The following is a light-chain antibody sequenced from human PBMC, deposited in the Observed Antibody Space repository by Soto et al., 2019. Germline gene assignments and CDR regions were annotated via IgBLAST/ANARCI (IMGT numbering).Light chain of an antibody. CDR1: QSVSSN. Sequence: EIVLAQSPGTLSLSPGERAPLYCRASQSVSSNLAWYQQKPGQAPRLLIYGTSSRATGIPDRFSGSGSGTDFTLTISRLEPEDFAVYYCQQYGNSPITFGQGTRLEIK. V-gene: IGKV3-20*01. CDR3: QQYGNSPIT. J-gene: IGKJ5*01. CDR2: GTS.